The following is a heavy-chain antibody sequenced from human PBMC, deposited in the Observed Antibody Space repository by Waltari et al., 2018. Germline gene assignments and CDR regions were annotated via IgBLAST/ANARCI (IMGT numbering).Heavy chain of an antibody. CDR3: ARETAAGMDLDY. Sequence: QVQLVESGGGVVQPGRSLRLSCAASGFTFSSYAMHWVRQAPGKGLEWVAVISYDGSNKYYADSVKGRFTISRDNSKNTLYLQMNSLRVEDTAVYYCARETAAGMDLDYWGQGTLVTVSS. V-gene: IGHV3-30-3*01. D-gene: IGHD6-13*01. CDR1: GFTFSSYA. CDR2: ISYDGSNK. J-gene: IGHJ4*02.